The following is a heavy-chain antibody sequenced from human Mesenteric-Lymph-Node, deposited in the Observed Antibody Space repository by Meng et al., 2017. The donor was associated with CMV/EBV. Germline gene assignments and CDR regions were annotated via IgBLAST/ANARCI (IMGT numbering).Heavy chain of an antibody. D-gene: IGHD1-26*01. J-gene: IGHJ3*02. CDR3: AKAVGAHIPLYAFDI. Sequence: EGSLRLSCAASGFTLDDYGMSWVRQAPGKGLEWVSGVNWNGGSTGYAESVKGRFTISRDNAKNSLYLQMNSLRAEDTALYYCAKAVGAHIPLYAFDIWGQGTMVTVSS. V-gene: IGHV3-20*04. CDR2: VNWNGGST. CDR1: GFTLDDYG.